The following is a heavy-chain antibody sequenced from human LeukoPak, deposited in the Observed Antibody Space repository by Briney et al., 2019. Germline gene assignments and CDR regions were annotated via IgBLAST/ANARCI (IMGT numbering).Heavy chain of an antibody. Sequence: GASVKVSCKASGFTLTSSHVQWVRQARGQRLEWIGWIVVGSGNTNYAQKFQERVTITRDMSTSTAYMELSSLSSEDTAVYYCAADRGAVAGNDIWGQGTMVTVSS. V-gene: IGHV1-58*01. J-gene: IGHJ3*02. D-gene: IGHD6-19*01. CDR2: IVVGSGNT. CDR3: AADRGAVAGNDI. CDR1: GFTLTSSH.